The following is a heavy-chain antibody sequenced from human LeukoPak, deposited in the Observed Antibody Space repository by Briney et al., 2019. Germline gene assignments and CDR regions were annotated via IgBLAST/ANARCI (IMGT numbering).Heavy chain of an antibody. V-gene: IGHV3-33*01. D-gene: IGHD1-26*01. Sequence: PGRSLRLSCVASGFAFSASYMHWVRQAPGKGLEWVSVIWYDGSNKYYADSVKGRFTISRDNSKNTLYLHMNSLRAEDTALYYCARNYYEPTYDYYFDCWGQGTLVTVSS. J-gene: IGHJ4*02. CDR3: ARNYYEPTYDYYFDC. CDR1: GFAFSASY. CDR2: IWYDGSNK.